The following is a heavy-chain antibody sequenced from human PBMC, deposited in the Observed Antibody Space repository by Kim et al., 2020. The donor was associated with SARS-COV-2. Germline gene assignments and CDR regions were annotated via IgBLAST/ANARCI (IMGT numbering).Heavy chain of an antibody. D-gene: IGHD3-22*01. CDR2: IYYSGST. Sequence: SETLSLTCTVSGGSISSSSYYWGWIRQPPGKGLEWIGSIYYSGSTYYNPSLKSRVTISVDTSKNQFSLKLSSVTAADTAVYYCARLASNYYDSSGYYSRANDYWGQGTLVTVSS. CDR3: ARLASNYYDSSGYYSRANDY. J-gene: IGHJ4*02. V-gene: IGHV4-39*01. CDR1: GGSISSSSYY.